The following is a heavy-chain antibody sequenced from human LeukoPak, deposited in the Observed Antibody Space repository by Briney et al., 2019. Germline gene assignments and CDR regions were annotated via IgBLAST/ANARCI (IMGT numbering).Heavy chain of an antibody. CDR3: ATTNTFLVTPFEY. D-gene: IGHD3-9*01. CDR1: GFTFKNYP. CDR2: LSSSGAHT. J-gene: IGHJ4*02. Sequence: PGGSLRLSCAASGFTFKNYPMSWVRQVPGKGLEWVSALSSSGAHTYYADSVKGRFTISRDNSKNTLYLQMNSLRAADTAIYYCATTNTFLVTPFEYWGQGTLVTVSS. V-gene: IGHV3-23*01.